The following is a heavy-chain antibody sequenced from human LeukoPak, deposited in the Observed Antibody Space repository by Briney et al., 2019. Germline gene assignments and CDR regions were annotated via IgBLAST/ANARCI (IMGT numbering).Heavy chain of an antibody. J-gene: IGHJ4*02. CDR2: ISGSGGST. D-gene: IGHD3-22*01. Sequence: PGGSLRLSCAASGFTFSSYSMNWVRQAPGKGLEWVSAISGSGGSTYYADSVKGRFTISRDNSKNTLYLQMNSLRAEDTAVYYCAKEGELTYYYDSSGYSFDYWGQGTLVTVSS. CDR1: GFTFSSYS. V-gene: IGHV3-23*01. CDR3: AKEGELTYYYDSSGYSFDY.